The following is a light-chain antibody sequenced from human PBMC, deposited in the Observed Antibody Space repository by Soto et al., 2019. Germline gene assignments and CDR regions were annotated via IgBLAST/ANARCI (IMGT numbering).Light chain of an antibody. Sequence: DIQMTQSPSSLSASVGDIVTIPCQASQDISNYLNWYQQTLGKAPRLLIYDASNLETGVPSMISGIGSGTDFTFTISSLQPEDVATYYCQQYSHLIPFGQGTRLEIK. CDR1: QDISNY. J-gene: IGKJ5*01. V-gene: IGKV1-33*01. CDR2: DAS. CDR3: QQYSHLIP.